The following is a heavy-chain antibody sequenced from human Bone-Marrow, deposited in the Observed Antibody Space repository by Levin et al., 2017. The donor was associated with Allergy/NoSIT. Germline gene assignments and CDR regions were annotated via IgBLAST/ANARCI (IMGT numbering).Heavy chain of an antibody. D-gene: IGHD2-21*02. CDR1: GFTFESFG. V-gene: IGHV3-30*18. CDR2: ISYDGSDK. CDR3: AKCGGDGFFYYYYGMDV. J-gene: IGHJ6*02. Sequence: GGSLRLSCKGSGFTFESFGMNWVRQAPGKGLEWVAVISYDGSDKYYADSVKGRFSISRDDSKNTLFLHMNSLRPEDTAVYYCAKCGGDGFFYYYYGMDVWGQGTTVAVS.